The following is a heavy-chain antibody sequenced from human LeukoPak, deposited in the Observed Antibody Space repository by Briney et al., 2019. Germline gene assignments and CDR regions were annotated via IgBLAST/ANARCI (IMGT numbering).Heavy chain of an antibody. J-gene: IGHJ4*02. V-gene: IGHV3-7*03. CDR3: ARLVGDVTTWDC. D-gene: IGHD1-26*01. CDR2: IKQDESEK. Sequence: PGGSLRLSCTATGFSFSNYWMSWVRQAPGKGLEWVASIKQDESEKYYVDSVKGRFTTSRDSAKSSLYLQMNALRGEDTAVYYCARLVGDVTTWDCWGQGTLVTVSS. CDR1: GFSFSNYW.